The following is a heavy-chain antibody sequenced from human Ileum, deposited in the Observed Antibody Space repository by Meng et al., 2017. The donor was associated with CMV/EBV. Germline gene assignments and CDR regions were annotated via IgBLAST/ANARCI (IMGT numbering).Heavy chain of an antibody. D-gene: IGHD2-15*01. V-gene: IGHV1-8*01. CDR3: VRVRRIVDGGSKPIGYVYYFDY. CDR2: MNPHSGDA. Sequence: YDINWVRQAAGHGLEWIGWMNPHSGDAGYAQKFQGRVTMTRETSISTAYMELSGLSSEGTAVYYCVRVRRIVDGGSKPIGYVYYFDYWGQGTLVTVSS. CDR1: YD. J-gene: IGHJ4*02.